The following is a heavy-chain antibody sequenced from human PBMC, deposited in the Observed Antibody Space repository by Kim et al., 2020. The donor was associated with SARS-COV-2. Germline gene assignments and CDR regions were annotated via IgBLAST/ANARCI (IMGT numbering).Heavy chain of an antibody. CDR3: ARRSSSWYFGYGGYNWFDP. D-gene: IGHD6-13*01. J-gene: IGHJ5*02. CDR1: GGTFSSYA. Sequence: SVKVSCKASGGTFSSYAISWVRQAPGQGLEWMGGIIPIFGTANYAQKFQGRVTITADESTSTAYMELSSLRSEDTAVYYCARRSSSWYFGYGGYNWFDPWGQGTLVTVSS. CDR2: IIPIFGTA. V-gene: IGHV1-69*13.